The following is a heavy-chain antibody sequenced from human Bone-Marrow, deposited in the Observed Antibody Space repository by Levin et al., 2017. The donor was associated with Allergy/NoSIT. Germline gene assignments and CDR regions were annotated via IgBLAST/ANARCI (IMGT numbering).Heavy chain of an antibody. Sequence: GESLKISCAASGFTFSSYAMSWVRQAPGKGLEWVSAISGSGGSTYYADSVKGRFTISRDNSKNTLYLQMNSLRAEDTAVYYCAKDKGYSDLLADYWGQGTLVTVSS. V-gene: IGHV3-23*01. CDR3: AKDKGYSDLLADY. J-gene: IGHJ4*02. CDR2: ISGSGGST. D-gene: IGHD2-21*01. CDR1: GFTFSSYA.